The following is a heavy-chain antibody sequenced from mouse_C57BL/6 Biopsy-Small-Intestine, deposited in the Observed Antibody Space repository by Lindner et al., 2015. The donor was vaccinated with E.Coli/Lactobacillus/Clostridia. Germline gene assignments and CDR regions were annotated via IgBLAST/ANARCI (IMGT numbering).Heavy chain of an antibody. Sequence: VQLQESWAGLVKPGASVKLSCTASGFNIKDYYMHWVKQRTEQGLEWIGRIDPEDGETKYAPKFQGKATITADTSSNTAYLQLSSLTSEDTAVYYCASYDYDDWYFDVWGTGTTVTVSS. V-gene: IGHV14-2*01. CDR3: ASYDYDDWYFDV. J-gene: IGHJ1*03. CDR2: IDPEDGET. CDR1: GFNIKDYY. D-gene: IGHD2-4*01.